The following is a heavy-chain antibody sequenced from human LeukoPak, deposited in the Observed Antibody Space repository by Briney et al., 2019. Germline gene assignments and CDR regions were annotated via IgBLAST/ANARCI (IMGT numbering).Heavy chain of an antibody. V-gene: IGHV4-59*01. CDR3: ASIVIRGGVVISN. Sequence: PGGSLRLSXAASGFTFSSYAMSWVRQAPGKGLEWIGYIYYSGSTNYNPSLKSRVTISVDTSKNQFSLKLSSVTAADTAVYYCASIVIRGGVVISNWGQGTLVTVSS. D-gene: IGHD3-3*01. J-gene: IGHJ4*02. CDR1: GFTFSSYA. CDR2: IYYSGST.